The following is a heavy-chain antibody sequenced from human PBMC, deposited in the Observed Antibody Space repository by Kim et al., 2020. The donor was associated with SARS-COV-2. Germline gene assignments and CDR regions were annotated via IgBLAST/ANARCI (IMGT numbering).Heavy chain of an antibody. J-gene: IGHJ5*02. CDR3: ARKAAPGTPPDS. CDR2: INQGGTEK. D-gene: IGHD1-1*01. V-gene: IGHV3-7*01. CDR1: GFTFSDYW. Sequence: GGSLRLSCAASGFTFSDYWMTWVRQAPGKGLEWVANINQGGTEKNYVDSVEGRFTISRDNAKNSLYLQMNSLRAEDTAVYYCARKAAPGTPPDSWGQGTLVTVSS.